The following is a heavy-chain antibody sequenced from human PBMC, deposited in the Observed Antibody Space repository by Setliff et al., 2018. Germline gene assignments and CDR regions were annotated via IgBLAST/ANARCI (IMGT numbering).Heavy chain of an antibody. CDR1: EFTFSIYW. V-gene: IGHV3-7*05. Sequence: LRLSCVASEFTFSIYWMSWVRQVPGKGLEWVANMKQDGTEQYYLDSVKGRFTISRDNAKNSLYLQMNSLRAEDTAVYYCARVVIRGLVTRYYFDYWGPGTLVTVSS. D-gene: IGHD3-10*01. J-gene: IGHJ4*02. CDR2: MKQDGTEQ. CDR3: ARVVIRGLVTRYYFDY.